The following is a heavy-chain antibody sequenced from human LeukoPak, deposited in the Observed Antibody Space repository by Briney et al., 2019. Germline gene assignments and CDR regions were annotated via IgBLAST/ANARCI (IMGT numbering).Heavy chain of an antibody. CDR1: GGSFSGYY. CDR3: ARGKPPRVVVAAKFAWFDP. J-gene: IGHJ5*02. D-gene: IGHD2-15*01. Sequence: SETLSLTCAVYGGSFSGYYWSWIRQPPGKGLEWIGEINHSGSTNYNPSLKSRVTISVDTSKNQFSLKLSSVTAADTAVYYCARGKPPRVVVAAKFAWFDPWGQGTLVTVSS. V-gene: IGHV4-34*01. CDR2: INHSGST.